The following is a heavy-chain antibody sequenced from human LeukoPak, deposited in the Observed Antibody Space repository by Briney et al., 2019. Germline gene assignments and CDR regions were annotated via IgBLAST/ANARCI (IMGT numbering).Heavy chain of an antibody. CDR3: AKDPYYYGSGSRDAFDI. Sequence: GGSLRLSCAASGFTFSSYAMSWVRQAPGKGLEWVSAIIGSGGSTYYADSVKGRFTISRDNSKNTLYLQMNSLRAEDTAVYYCAKDPYYYGSGSRDAFDIWGQGTMVTVSS. D-gene: IGHD3-10*01. V-gene: IGHV3-23*01. J-gene: IGHJ3*02. CDR2: IIGSGGST. CDR1: GFTFSSYA.